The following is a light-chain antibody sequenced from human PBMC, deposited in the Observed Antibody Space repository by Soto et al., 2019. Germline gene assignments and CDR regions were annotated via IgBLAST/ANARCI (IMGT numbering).Light chain of an antibody. CDR1: RSDIGGFNY. V-gene: IGLV2-14*01. CDR2: EVT. J-gene: IGLJ1*01. Sequence: QSALTQPGSVSGSPGQSITISCTGSRSDIGGFNYVSWYQQHPGKAPKVLIYEVTARPSGVSNRFSGSKSGNTASLTISGLQTDDEADYFCISYTIRSSFYVFGTGTRSPS. CDR3: ISYTIRSSFYV.